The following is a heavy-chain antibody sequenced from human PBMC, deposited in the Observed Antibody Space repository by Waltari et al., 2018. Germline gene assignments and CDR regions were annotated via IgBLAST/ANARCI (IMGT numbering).Heavy chain of an antibody. V-gene: IGHV4-59*01. Sequence: QVQLQESGPGLVKPSATLSLTCPVSGGSIRSYYWTGIRQPPGKGLEWIWYIYYSGSTNYNPSLKSRVTISVDTSKNQFSLKLSSVTAADTAVYYCARVGRYYGSGSYLNWFDPWGQGTLVTVSS. CDR1: GGSIRSYY. J-gene: IGHJ5*02. D-gene: IGHD3-10*01. CDR3: ARVGRYYGSGSYLNWFDP. CDR2: IYYSGST.